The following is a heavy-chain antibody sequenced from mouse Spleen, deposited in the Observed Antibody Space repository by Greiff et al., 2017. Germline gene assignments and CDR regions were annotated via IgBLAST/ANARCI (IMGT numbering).Heavy chain of an antibody. D-gene: IGHD3-1*01. J-gene: IGHJ4*01. CDR2: INPYNGNP. CDR3: ARHEAGDYAMDS. V-gene: IGHV1-19*01. Sequence: EVQLQQSGPVLVKPGASVKMSCKASGYTFTDYYMNWVKQNHGKSLEWIGVINPYNGNPSYNQKFQGKATLTVDKSSSTAYMELNSLTSEDSAVYYCARHEAGDYAMDSWGQGTSVTVSS. CDR1: GYTFTDYY.